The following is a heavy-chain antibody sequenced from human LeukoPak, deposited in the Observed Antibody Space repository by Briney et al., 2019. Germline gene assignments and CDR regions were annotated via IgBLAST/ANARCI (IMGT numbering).Heavy chain of an antibody. CDR2: ISAYNGNT. CDR3: ARDRHYDILTGIDY. CDR1: GYTFTSCG. Sequence: ASVKVSCKASGYTFTSCGISWVRQAPGQGLEWMGWISAYNGNTNYAQKLQGRVTMTTDTSTSTAYMELRSLRSDDTAVYYCARDRHYDILTGIDYWGQGTLVTVSS. J-gene: IGHJ4*02. D-gene: IGHD3-9*01. V-gene: IGHV1-18*01.